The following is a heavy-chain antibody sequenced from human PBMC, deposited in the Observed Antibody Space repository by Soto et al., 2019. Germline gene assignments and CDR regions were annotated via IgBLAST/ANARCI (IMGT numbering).Heavy chain of an antibody. Sequence: PSEILSITCPVTGLAMTRGGQYWTWIGRSPGEGLEWFGYINHRGSLYYNPSLKSRVSMSVDTSKNQFSLNLSSVTAADTAVYYCARELPQRQGRNMDVWGQGTKVTVSS. D-gene: IGHD1-1*01. CDR1: GLAMTRGGQY. V-gene: IGHV4-31*03. CDR3: ARELPQRQGRNMDV. J-gene: IGHJ6*02. CDR2: INHRGSL.